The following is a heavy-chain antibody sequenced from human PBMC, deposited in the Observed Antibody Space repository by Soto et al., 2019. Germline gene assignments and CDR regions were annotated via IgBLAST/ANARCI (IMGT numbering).Heavy chain of an antibody. CDR2: ISYDGSNK. CDR3: ARGGDKQGSSYYFDY. J-gene: IGHJ4*02. Sequence: GGSLRLSCAASGFTFSSYAMHWVRQAPGKGLEWVAVISYDGSNKYYADSVKGRFTISRDNSKNTLYLQMNSLRAEDTAVYYCARGGDKQGSSYYFDYWGQGTLVTVSS. CDR1: GFTFSSYA. V-gene: IGHV3-30*04. D-gene: IGHD6-6*01.